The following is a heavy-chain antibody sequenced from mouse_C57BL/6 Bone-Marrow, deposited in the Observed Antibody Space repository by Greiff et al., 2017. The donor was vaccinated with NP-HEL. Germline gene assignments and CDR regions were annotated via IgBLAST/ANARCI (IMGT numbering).Heavy chain of an antibody. CDR2: INPNNGGT. J-gene: IGHJ4*01. D-gene: IGHD1-1*01. V-gene: IGHV1-26*01. CDR3: ARPYYYGSSSYAMDY. Sequence: VQLQQSGPELVKPGASVKISCKASGYTFTDYYMNWVKQSPGKSLEWIGDINPNNGGTSYNQKFKGKATLTVDESSSTAYMELRSLTSEDSAVYYCARPYYYGSSSYAMDYWGQGTSVTVSS. CDR1: GYTFTDYY.